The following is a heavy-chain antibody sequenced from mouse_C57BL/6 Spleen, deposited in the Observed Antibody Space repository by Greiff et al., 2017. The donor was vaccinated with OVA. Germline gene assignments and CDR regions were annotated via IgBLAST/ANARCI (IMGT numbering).Heavy chain of an antibody. CDR2: IRSKSNNYAT. CDR1: GFSFNTYA. CDR3: VRHEDYYGQAGAMDY. J-gene: IGHJ4*01. V-gene: IGHV10-1*01. Sequence: EVQLVESGGGLVQPKGSLKLSCAASGFSFNTYAMNWVRQAPGKGLEWVARIRSKSNNYATYYADSVKDRFTISRDDSESMLYLQMNNLKTEDTAMYYCVRHEDYYGQAGAMDYWGQGTSVTVSS. D-gene: IGHD1-2*01.